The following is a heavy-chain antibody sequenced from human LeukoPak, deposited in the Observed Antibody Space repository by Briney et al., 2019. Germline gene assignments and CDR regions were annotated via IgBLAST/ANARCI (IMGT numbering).Heavy chain of an antibody. CDR1: GFTFSRYA. J-gene: IGHJ4*02. CDR2: ISSKGGRT. CDR3: VKVPMVRGGSDY. Sequence: GGALRLSCADSGFTFSRYAMRWGCEAPGEGVEYVSAISSKGGRTYYAESVKGRFTISRDNSKHTLYLQMSSLRAEDTALYYCVKVPMVRGGSDYWGQGTLVTVSS. V-gene: IGHV3-64D*06. D-gene: IGHD3-10*01.